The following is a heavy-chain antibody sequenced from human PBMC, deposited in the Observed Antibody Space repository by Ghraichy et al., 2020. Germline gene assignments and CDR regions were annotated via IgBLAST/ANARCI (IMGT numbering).Heavy chain of an antibody. CDR3: ARGDGYCSSASCYLLYHY. V-gene: IGHV4-34*01. CDR1: GGSFSGYF. J-gene: IGHJ4*02. D-gene: IGHD2-2*03. CDR2: INDIGST. Sequence: SETLSLTCAVYGGSFSGYFWTWIRQSPGKGLEWIGEINDIGSTNYNPSLKSRVTISVDTSKNQFSLKLSSVTAADTALYYCARGDGYCSSASCYLLYHYWGQGTLVTVSS.